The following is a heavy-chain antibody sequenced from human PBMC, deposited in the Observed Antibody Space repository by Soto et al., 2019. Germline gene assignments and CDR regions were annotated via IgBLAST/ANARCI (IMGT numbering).Heavy chain of an antibody. V-gene: IGHV3-15*01. D-gene: IGHD3-9*01. Sequence: EVQLVESGGGLVKPGGSLRLSCAASGFTFSNAWMSWVRQAPGKGLEWVGRIKSKTDGGTTDYAAPVKGRFTISRDDSKNTLYLQMNSLKTEDTALYYCTTNRDILTGSPRRFDYWGQGTLVTVSS. CDR3: TTNRDILTGSPRRFDY. CDR2: IKSKTDGGTT. CDR1: GFTFSNAW. J-gene: IGHJ4*02.